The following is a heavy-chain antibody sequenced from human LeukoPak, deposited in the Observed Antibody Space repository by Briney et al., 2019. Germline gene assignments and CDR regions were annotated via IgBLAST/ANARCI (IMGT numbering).Heavy chain of an antibody. CDR1: GFSFSSYA. CDR3: AKGRSGVSRNYFDY. D-gene: IGHD2-15*01. CDR2: ISGRDGST. J-gene: IGHJ4*02. Sequence: GGSLRLSCAASGFSFSSYAMSWVRQAPGKGLEWVSGISGRDGSTYYADSVKGRFTISRDISKNALYLQMNSLRAEDTAVYYCAKGRSGVSRNYFDYWGQGTLVTV. V-gene: IGHV3-23*01.